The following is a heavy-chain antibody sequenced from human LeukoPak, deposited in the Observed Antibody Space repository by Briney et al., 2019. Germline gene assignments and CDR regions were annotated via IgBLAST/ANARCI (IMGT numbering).Heavy chain of an antibody. CDR2: IYYSGST. D-gene: IGHD4-23*01. CDR3: ARRLRWIDY. V-gene: IGHV4-39*01. CDR1: GGSISSSSYY. Sequence: SETLSLTCTVSGGSISSSSYYWGWIRQPPGKGLEWIGSIYYSGSTYYNPSLKSRVTISVDTSKNQFSLKLSSVTAADTAVYYCARRLRWIDYWGQGTLVTVSS. J-gene: IGHJ4*02.